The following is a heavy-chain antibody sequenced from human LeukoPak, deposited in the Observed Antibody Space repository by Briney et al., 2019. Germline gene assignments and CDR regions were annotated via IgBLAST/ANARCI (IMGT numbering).Heavy chain of an antibody. CDR3: ARSVGVRGVIRPNDY. CDR1: EFPVGSNY. CDR2: IYSGGST. D-gene: IGHD3-10*01. Sequence: GGSLRLSCAASEFPVGSNYMTWVRQAPGKGLEWVSLIYSGGSTYYADSVKGRFTISRDNSKNTLYLQMNSLRAEDTAVYYCARSVGVRGVIRPNDYWGQGTLVTVSS. J-gene: IGHJ4*02. V-gene: IGHV3-66*01.